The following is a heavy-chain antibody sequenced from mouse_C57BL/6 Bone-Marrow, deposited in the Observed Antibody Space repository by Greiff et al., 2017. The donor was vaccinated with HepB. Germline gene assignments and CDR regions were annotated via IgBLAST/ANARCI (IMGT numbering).Heavy chain of an antibody. CDR3: AKDGTGSWFAY. D-gene: IGHD4-1*01. J-gene: IGHJ3*01. CDR2: IHPNSGST. Sequence: VQLQQPGAELVKPGASVKLSCKASGYTFTSYWMHWVKQRPGQGLEWIGMIHPNSGSTNYNEKFKSKATLTVDKPSSTAYMQLSSLTSEDSAVYYCAKDGTGSWFAYWGQGTLVTVAA. V-gene: IGHV1-64*01. CDR1: GYTFTSYW.